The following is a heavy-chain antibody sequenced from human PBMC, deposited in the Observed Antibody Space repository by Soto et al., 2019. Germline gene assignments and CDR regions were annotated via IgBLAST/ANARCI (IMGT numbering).Heavy chain of an antibody. J-gene: IGHJ4*02. CDR1: GFTFTSHA. CDR3: ARDPYALYSSPASYVDY. D-gene: IGHD2-8*01. V-gene: IGHV3-30-3*01. Sequence: QVQLVESGGGVVQPGRSLRLSCAASGFTFTSHAMHWVRQAPGKGMEWGAVISYAGSKKYYADSVKGRFTISRDNFKNTLYIQMNRLKSKDTAVYYCARDPYALYSSPASYVDYCSQRAMITFSS. CDR2: ISYAGSKK.